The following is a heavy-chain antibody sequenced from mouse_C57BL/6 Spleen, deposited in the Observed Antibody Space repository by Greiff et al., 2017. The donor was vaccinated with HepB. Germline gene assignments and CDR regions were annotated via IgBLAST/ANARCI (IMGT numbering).Heavy chain of an antibody. CDR3: ARPYGNHFDY. CDR1: GYTFTSYT. Sequence: QVQLKESGAELARPGASVKMSCKASGYTFTSYTMHWVKQRPGQGLEWIGYINPSSGYTKYNQKFKDKATLTADKSSSTAYMQLSSLTSEDSAVYYCARPYGNHFDYWGQGTTLTVSS. CDR2: INPSSGYT. V-gene: IGHV1-4*01. J-gene: IGHJ2*01. D-gene: IGHD2-1*01.